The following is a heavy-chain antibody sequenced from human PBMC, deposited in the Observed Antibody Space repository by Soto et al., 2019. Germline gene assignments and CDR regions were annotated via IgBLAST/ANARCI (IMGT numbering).Heavy chain of an antibody. CDR3: AKGHANGWYGALDY. D-gene: IGHD6-19*01. CDR2: ISGSGPSA. V-gene: IGHV3-23*01. CDR1: GFTFGIYV. J-gene: IGHJ4*02. Sequence: EVQLLESGGGLVQPGGSLRLSCAASGFTFGIYVMAWVRQAPGQGLEWVSTISGSGPSAYYADSVQGRFTFSRDNSKNTVYLQMDSLRAEDTAIYCCAKGHANGWYGALDYWGQGSLVSVSS.